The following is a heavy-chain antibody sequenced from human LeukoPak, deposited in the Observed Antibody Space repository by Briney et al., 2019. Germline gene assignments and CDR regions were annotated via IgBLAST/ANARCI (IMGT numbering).Heavy chain of an antibody. D-gene: IGHD2/OR15-2a*01. CDR2: LYYSGST. V-gene: IGHV4-59*01. CDR3: ARVRGTFETD. Sequence: SETLSLTCTVSGGSISTYYWSWIRQPPGKGLEWIGYLYYSGSTTYSPSLKSRVTVSVDTSKSQFSLKLNSVTAADTAIYYCARVRGTFETDWGQGTLVTVSS. J-gene: IGHJ1*01. CDR1: GGSISTYY.